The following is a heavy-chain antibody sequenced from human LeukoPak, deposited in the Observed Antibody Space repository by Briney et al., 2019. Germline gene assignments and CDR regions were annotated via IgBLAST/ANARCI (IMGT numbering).Heavy chain of an antibody. CDR2: ISSSSSYI. CDR3: ARDRPGIAAADIDY. Sequence: PGGSLRLSCAASGFTFSSYSMNWVRQAPGKGLEWVSSISSSSSYIYYADSVKGRFTISRDNAKNSPYLQMNSLRAEDTAVYYCARDRPGIAAADIDYWGQGTLVTVSS. V-gene: IGHV3-21*01. D-gene: IGHD6-13*01. CDR1: GFTFSSYS. J-gene: IGHJ4*02.